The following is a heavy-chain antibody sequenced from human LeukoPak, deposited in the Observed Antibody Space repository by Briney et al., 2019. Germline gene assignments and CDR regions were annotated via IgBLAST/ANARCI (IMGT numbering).Heavy chain of an antibody. Sequence: SVKVSCKASGFTFTSSAVQWVRQARGQRLEWIGWIVVGSGNTNYAQKFQERVTITRDMSTSTAYMELSSLGSEDTAVYCCAADPGHYGDYDFDYWGQGTLVTVSS. CDR3: AADPGHYGDYDFDY. D-gene: IGHD4-17*01. J-gene: IGHJ4*02. CDR2: IVVGSGNT. CDR1: GFTFTSSA. V-gene: IGHV1-58*01.